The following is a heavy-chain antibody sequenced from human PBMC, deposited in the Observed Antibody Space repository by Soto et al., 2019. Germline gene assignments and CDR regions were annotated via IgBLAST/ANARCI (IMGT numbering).Heavy chain of an antibody. CDR2: INAGNGNT. J-gene: IGHJ4*02. CDR1: GYTFTSYV. CDR3: ARARCTNGVCYTRSFDY. D-gene: IGHD2-8*01. V-gene: IGHV1-3*01. Sequence: ASVKVSCKASGYTFTSYVIHWVRQAPGQRLEWMGWINAGNGNTKYSQKFQGRVTITRDTSASTAYMELSSLISEDTAMYYCARARCTNGVCYTRSFDYWGQGTLVTVSS.